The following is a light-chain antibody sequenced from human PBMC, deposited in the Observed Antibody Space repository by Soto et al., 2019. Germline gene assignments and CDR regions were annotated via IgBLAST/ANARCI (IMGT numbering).Light chain of an antibody. CDR3: QQFGSSPRT. CDR2: GAS. Sequence: VLTQSPGTLSLSPGERATLSCRASQSVSSTYLAWYQQKPGQAPRLLIYGASSRATGIPDRFSDSGSGTDVTLTISRLEPEDFAVYYCQQFGSSPRTFGQGTKVEI. J-gene: IGKJ1*01. CDR1: QSVSSTY. V-gene: IGKV3-20*01.